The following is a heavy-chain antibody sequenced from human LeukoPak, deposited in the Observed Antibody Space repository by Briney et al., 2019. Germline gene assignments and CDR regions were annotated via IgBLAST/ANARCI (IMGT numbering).Heavy chain of an antibody. J-gene: IGHJ4*02. CDR1: GFTFSSYA. CDR3: ARERPNYYDSSGYFDY. D-gene: IGHD3-22*01. V-gene: IGHV3-66*01. CDR2: IYSGGST. Sequence: GGSLRLSCAASGFTFSSYAMSWVRQAPGKGLEWVSVIYSGGSTYYADSVKGRFTISRDNSKNTLYLQMNSLRAEDTAVYYCARERPNYYDSSGYFDYWGQGTLVTVSS.